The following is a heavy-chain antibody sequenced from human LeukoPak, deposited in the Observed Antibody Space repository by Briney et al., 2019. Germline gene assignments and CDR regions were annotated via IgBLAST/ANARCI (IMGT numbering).Heavy chain of an antibody. D-gene: IGHD6-13*01. J-gene: IGHJ4*02. CDR1: GFTFSNYW. CDR3: ATLTRGGTWCH. Sequence: GGSLRLSCAASGFTFSNYWMMWVRQAPGKGLDWVANIRQDGSEQNYVDSVKGRFTISRDNAEKSLYLQMNSLRAEDTALYYCATLTRGGTWCHWGQGTLVTVSS. V-gene: IGHV3-7*01. CDR2: IRQDGSEQ.